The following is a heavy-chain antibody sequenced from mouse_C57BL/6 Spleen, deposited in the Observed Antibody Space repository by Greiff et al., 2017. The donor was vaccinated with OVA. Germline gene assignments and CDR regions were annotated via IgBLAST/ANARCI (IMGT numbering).Heavy chain of an antibody. V-gene: IGHV1-61*01. CDR3: ARGYYGSSYYFDY. D-gene: IGHD1-1*01. CDR1: GYTFTSYW. CDR2: IYPSDSET. Sequence: QVQLKQPGAELVRPGSSVKLSCKASGYTFTSYWMDWVKQRPGQGLEWIGNIYPSDSETHYNQKFKDKATLTVDKSSSTAYMQLSSLTSEDSAGYYCARGYYGSSYYFDYWGQGTTLTVSS. J-gene: IGHJ2*01.